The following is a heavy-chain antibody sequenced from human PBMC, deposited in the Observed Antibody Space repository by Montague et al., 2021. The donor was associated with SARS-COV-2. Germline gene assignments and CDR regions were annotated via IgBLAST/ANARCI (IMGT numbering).Heavy chain of an antibody. J-gene: IGHJ6*03. Sequence: SETLSLTCAVYGGSFSGYYWSWIRQPPGKGLEWIGEINHSVSTNYNPSLKSRVTISMDTPKNQFSLKLSSVTAADTAVYYCARGVRQLGVRYYYYIDVWDKGTTVTVSS. D-gene: IGHD6-6*01. CDR3: ARGVRQLGVRYYYYIDV. CDR1: GGSFSGYY. V-gene: IGHV4-34*01. CDR2: INHSVST.